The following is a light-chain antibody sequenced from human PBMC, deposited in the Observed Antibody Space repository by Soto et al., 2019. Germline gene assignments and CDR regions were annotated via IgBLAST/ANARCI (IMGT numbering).Light chain of an antibody. V-gene: IGKV1-5*01. Sequence: DIPMTQSPSTLSASVGDRVTITCRARQNINTWLAWYQQKPGEAPKLLIYDASNLESGVPSRFSGSGSGTEFTLTISSLQPDDFATHYCHQYGYYFGGGTKVEIK. CDR1: QNINTW. CDR3: HQYGYY. J-gene: IGKJ4*01. CDR2: DAS.